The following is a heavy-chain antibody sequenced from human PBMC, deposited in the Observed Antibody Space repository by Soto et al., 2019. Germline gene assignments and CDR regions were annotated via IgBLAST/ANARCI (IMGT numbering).Heavy chain of an antibody. CDR1: GFTFSSHW. J-gene: IGHJ5*02. Sequence: EVQLVESGGGLVQPGGSLTLSCAASGFTFSSHWMHWVRQAPGKGLVCVSRINTDGSDTTYADSVKGRFTISRDNAKYTLYLAVNSLSADDTAVYYCVRGDAVAVWPFLSWGQGTLVTVSS. D-gene: IGHD3-3*01. CDR3: VRGDAVAVWPFLS. CDR2: INTDGSDT. V-gene: IGHV3-74*01.